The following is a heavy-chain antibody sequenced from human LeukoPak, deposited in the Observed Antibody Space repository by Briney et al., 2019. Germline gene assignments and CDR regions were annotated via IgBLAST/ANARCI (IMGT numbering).Heavy chain of an antibody. V-gene: IGHV5-51*01. CDR3: ARRQGGQNWHFDL. D-gene: IGHD3-16*01. Sequence: GESLKISCQGSGFRFDIYWIGWVRQIPGKGLEWMGNIYPGDSDIRFSPSFQGQATMSADRYSGTAYLQWSSLKASDTAMYYCARRQGGQNWHFDLWGRGTAVTVSS. CDR1: GFRFDIYW. CDR2: IYPGDSDI. J-gene: IGHJ2*01.